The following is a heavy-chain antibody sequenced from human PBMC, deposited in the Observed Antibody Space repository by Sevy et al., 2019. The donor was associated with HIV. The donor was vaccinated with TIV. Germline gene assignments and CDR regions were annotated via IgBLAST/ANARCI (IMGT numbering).Heavy chain of an antibody. Sequence: ASVKVSCKASGGTFSSYAISWVRQAPGQGLEWMGGIIPIFGTANYSQKFQGRVTITADESTSTVYMELSSLRSEDTAVYYCASDVSDNAFDIWGQGTMVTVSS. D-gene: IGHD3-16*02. CDR2: IIPIFGTA. V-gene: IGHV1-69*13. CDR3: ASDVSDNAFDI. CDR1: GGTFSSYA. J-gene: IGHJ3*02.